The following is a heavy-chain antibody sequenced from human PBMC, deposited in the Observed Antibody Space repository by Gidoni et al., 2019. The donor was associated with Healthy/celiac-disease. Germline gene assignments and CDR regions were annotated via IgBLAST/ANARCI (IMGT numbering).Heavy chain of an antibody. CDR1: GGTFSSYT. J-gene: IGHJ4*02. V-gene: IGHV1-69*02. Sequence: QVQLVQSGAEVKKPGSSVKVSCKASGGTFSSYTISWVRQAPGQGLEWMERIIPILGIANYAQKFQGRVTITADKSTSTAYMELSSLRSEDTAVYYCARLIAASTFDYWGQGTLVTVSS. CDR2: IIPILGIA. CDR3: ARLIAASTFDY. D-gene: IGHD6-6*01.